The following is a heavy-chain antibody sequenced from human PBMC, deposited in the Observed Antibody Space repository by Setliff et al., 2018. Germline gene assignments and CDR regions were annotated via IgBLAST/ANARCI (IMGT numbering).Heavy chain of an antibody. CDR2: ISDSGGST. CDR3: ARERFYGDNRDYFGPHS. Sequence: GGSLRLSCAASGFTVSTYAMSWVRQAPGKGLEWVSAISDSGGSTFYVDSVKGRFTISRDNSKNTLYLQMNSLRVEDTAVYYCARERFYGDNRDYFGPHSWGQGALVTVSS. J-gene: IGHJ4*02. D-gene: IGHD3-22*01. V-gene: IGHV3-23*01. CDR1: GFTVSTYA.